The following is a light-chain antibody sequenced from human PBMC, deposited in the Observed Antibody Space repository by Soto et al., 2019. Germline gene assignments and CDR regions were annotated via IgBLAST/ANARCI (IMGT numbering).Light chain of an antibody. CDR3: QQYNNWPPIT. J-gene: IGKJ5*01. V-gene: IGKV3-15*01. Sequence: EIVLTQSPGTLSFSPGERSTLSCRSSQSLSGNYLAWYQQKPGQAPRLLIYGASTRATGIPARFSGSGSGTEFTLSISSLQSEDFAVYYCQQYNNWPPITFGQGTRLEI. CDR1: QSLSGN. CDR2: GAS.